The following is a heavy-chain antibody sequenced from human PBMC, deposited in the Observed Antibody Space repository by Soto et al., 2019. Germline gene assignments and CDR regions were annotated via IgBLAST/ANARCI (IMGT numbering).Heavy chain of an antibody. J-gene: IGHJ3*02. CDR2: VYYSGST. Sequence: QVQPQESGPGLVKPSQTLSLTCTVSSGSISSGGYYWSWICQHPGKGLEWIGYVYYSGSTYYTPSLKSRVTISVDTSKKQFSLKLSSVTAADTAVYYCARLGYYAGSGYNAFGIWGHGTMVSVSS. V-gene: IGHV4-31*03. CDR1: SGSISSGGYY. D-gene: IGHD3-22*01. CDR3: ARLGYYAGSGYNAFGI.